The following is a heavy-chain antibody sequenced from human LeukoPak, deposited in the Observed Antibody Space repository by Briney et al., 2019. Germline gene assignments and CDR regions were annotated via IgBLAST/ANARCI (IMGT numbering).Heavy chain of an antibody. CDR1: EYTFTSYD. J-gene: IGHJ4*02. V-gene: IGHV1-8*01. CDR2: MNPNSGNT. CDR3: ARGDGYYYDSSGYYFPGSSSGFDY. D-gene: IGHD3-22*01. Sequence: ASVRVSCKASEYTFTSYDMNWVRQATGQGLEWLGWMNPNSGNTGYAQNCQGRVTMTMNTSTTTAYMELSSLRSEDTAVYYCARGDGYYYDSSGYYFPGSSSGFDYWGQGTLVTVSS.